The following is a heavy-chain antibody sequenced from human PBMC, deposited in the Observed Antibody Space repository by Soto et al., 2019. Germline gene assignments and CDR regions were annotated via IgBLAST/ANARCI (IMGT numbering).Heavy chain of an antibody. D-gene: IGHD2-21*01. J-gene: IGHJ4*02. CDR2: IYYSGST. Sequence: SETLSLTCTVSGGSISSGGYYWTWIRQHPGKGMEWIGYIYYSGSTNYNPSLKSRVTISVDTSKNQFSLKLSSVTAADTAVYYCARLYSVPPYYFDYWGQGTLVTVSS. CDR1: GGSISSGGYY. V-gene: IGHV4-61*08. CDR3: ARLYSVPPYYFDY.